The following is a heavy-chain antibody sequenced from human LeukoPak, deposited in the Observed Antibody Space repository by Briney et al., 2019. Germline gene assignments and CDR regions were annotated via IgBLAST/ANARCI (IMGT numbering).Heavy chain of an antibody. CDR2: IYHSGTT. J-gene: IGHJ6*02. D-gene: IGHD5-18*01. CDR1: GYSFISGYY. V-gene: IGHV4-38-2*02. CDR3: AREYTPNTYYYGMDV. Sequence: SETLSLTCNVSGYSFISGYYWGWIRQSPGKGLEWIGSIYHSGTTYYNPSLKSRVTISVDTSKNQFFLELTSVTAADTAVYYCAREYTPNTYYYGMDVWGQGTTVTVSS.